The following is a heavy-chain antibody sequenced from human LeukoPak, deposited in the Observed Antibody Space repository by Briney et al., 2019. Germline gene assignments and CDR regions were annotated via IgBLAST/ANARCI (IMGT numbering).Heavy chain of an antibody. CDR2: IFHSGST. V-gene: IGHV4-39*07. J-gene: IGHJ4*02. Sequence: SETLSLTCTVSGDSISSSSYYWGWIRQPPGKGLEWIGSIFHSGSTYYNPSLKSRVTISVDTSKNQFSLKLTSVTAADTAVYYCARERAVTTYYYFDYWGQGTLVTVSS. CDR3: ARERAVTTYYYFDY. CDR1: GDSISSSSYY. D-gene: IGHD4-17*01.